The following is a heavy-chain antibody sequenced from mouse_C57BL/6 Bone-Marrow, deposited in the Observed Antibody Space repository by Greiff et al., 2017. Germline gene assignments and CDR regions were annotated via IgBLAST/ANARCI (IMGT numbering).Heavy chain of an antibody. V-gene: IGHV7-1*01. D-gene: IGHD2-4*01. CDR3: ARDGDYDGGYAMDY. J-gene: IGHJ4*01. CDR1: GFTFSDFY. CDR2: SRNKANYYTT. Sequence: EVQGVESGGGLVQSGRSLRLSCATSGFTFSDFYMEWVRQAPGKGLEWIAASRNKANYYTTEYSASVKGRFIGSRDTSQSILYLPMNALRAEDTAIYYCARDGDYDGGYAMDYWGQGTSVTVSS.